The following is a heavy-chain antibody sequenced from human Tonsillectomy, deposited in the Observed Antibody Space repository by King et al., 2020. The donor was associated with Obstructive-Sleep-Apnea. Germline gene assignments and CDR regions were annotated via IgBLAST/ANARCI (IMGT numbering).Heavy chain of an antibody. J-gene: IGHJ4*02. CDR3: ARAYSNYGVY. Sequence: VQLVESGGGLVQPGGSLRLSCAASGFTFSSYSMNWVRQAPGKGLEWVSYISSSSSTIYYADSVKGRFTISRDNAKNSLYLQMNSLRAEDTAVYYCARAYSNYGVYWGQGTLVTVSS. V-gene: IGHV3-48*04. CDR2: ISSSSSTI. D-gene: IGHD4-11*01. CDR1: GFTFSSYS.